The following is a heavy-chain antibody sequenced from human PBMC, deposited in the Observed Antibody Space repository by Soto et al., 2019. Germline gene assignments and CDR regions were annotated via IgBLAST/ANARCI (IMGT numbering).Heavy chain of an antibody. Sequence: SVKVSCKASGCTFRSYAISCVRQAPGQGLEWMGGIIPIFGTANYAQKFQGRVTITADESTSTAYMELSSLRSEDTAVYYCARGPGSSGYYPYYFDYWGQGTLVTVSS. CDR3: ARGPGSSGYYPYYFDY. CDR1: GCTFRSYA. D-gene: IGHD3-22*01. J-gene: IGHJ4*02. V-gene: IGHV1-69*13. CDR2: IIPIFGTA.